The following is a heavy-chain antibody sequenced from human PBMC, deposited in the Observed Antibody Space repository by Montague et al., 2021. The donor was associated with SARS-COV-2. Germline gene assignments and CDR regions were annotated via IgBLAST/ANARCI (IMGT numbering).Heavy chain of an antibody. D-gene: IGHD6-13*01. V-gene: IGHV6-1*01. CDR3: ARDPRYSLSWSFDY. Sequence: CAISGDSVSSNTAAWNWIRQSPSRGLEWLGRTYYRSKWYYDYAVSLQSRMTISPDTSKNQFSLQLSSVTPEDRAVSYCARDPRYSLSWSFDYWGQGTLVTVSS. CDR1: GDSVSSNTAA. J-gene: IGHJ4*02. CDR2: TYYRSKWYY.